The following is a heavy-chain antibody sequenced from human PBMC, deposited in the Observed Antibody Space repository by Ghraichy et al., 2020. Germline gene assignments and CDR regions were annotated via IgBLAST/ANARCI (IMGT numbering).Heavy chain of an antibody. Sequence: LSLTCAASGFTFSDYYMSWIRQAPGKGLEWVSYISSSGSTIYYADSVKGRFTISRDNAKYSLYLQMNSLRAEDTAVYYCARDPGPYYGSGSYPYWGQGTLVTVSS. D-gene: IGHD3-10*01. CDR2: ISSSGSTI. V-gene: IGHV3-11*01. J-gene: IGHJ4*02. CDR1: GFTFSDYY. CDR3: ARDPGPYYGSGSYPY.